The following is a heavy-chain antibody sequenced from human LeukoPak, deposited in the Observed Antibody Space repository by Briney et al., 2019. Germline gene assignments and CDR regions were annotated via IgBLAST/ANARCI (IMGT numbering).Heavy chain of an antibody. D-gene: IGHD3-3*01. Sequence: GGSLRLSCAASGFTFSSYGMHWVRQAPGKGLEWVAVISYDGSNKYYADSVKGRFTISRDNSKNTLYLQMNSLRAEDTAVYYCAKGGQGEDDYYFDYWGQGTLVTVSS. CDR1: GFTFSSYG. J-gene: IGHJ4*02. CDR2: ISYDGSNK. V-gene: IGHV3-30*18. CDR3: AKGGQGEDDYYFDY.